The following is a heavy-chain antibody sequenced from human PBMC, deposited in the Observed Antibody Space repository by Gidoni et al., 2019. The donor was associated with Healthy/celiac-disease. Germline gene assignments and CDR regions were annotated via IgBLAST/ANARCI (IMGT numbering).Heavy chain of an antibody. CDR2: IRSKAYGGTT. CDR1: GFTFGDYA. D-gene: IGHD2-15*01. Sequence: EVQLVESGGGLVQPGRSLRLSCTASGFTFGDYAMRWFRQAPGKGLEWVGFIRSKAYGGTTEYAASVKGRFTISRDDSKSIAYLQMNSLKTEDTAVYYCTRGVVVVVAAPRPADYWGQGTLVTVSS. CDR3: TRGVVVVVAAPRPADY. V-gene: IGHV3-49*03. J-gene: IGHJ4*02.